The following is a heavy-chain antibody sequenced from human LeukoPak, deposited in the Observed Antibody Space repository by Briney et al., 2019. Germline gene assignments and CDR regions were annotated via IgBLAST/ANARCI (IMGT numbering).Heavy chain of an antibody. CDR1: GGSFSGYY. V-gene: IGHV4-34*01. Sequence: SETLSLTCAVYGGSFSGYYWSWIRQPPGKGPEWIGEINHSGSTNYNPSLKSRVTISVDTSKNQFSLKLSSVTAADTAVYYCARTREVTYYYGSGSKHFDYWGQGTLVTVSS. CDR2: INHSGST. J-gene: IGHJ4*02. CDR3: ARTREVTYYYGSGSKHFDY. D-gene: IGHD3-10*01.